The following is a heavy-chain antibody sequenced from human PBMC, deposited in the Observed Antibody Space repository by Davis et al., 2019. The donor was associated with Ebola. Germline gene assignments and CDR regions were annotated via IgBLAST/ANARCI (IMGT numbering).Heavy chain of an antibody. CDR3: ARDCSSTSCYTTNWFDP. V-gene: IGHV3-7*01. CDR1: GFTFSSYW. Sequence: GESLKISCAASGFTFSSYWMSWVRQAPGKGLEWVANIKQDGSEKYYVDSVKGRFTISRDNAKNSLYLQMNSLRAEDTAVYYCARDCSSTSCYTTNWFDPWGQGTLVTVSS. D-gene: IGHD2-2*02. J-gene: IGHJ5*02. CDR2: IKQDGSEK.